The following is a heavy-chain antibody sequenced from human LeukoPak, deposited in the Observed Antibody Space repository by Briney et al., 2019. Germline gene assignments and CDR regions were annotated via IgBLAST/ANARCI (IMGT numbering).Heavy chain of an antibody. CDR2: IYYNGNT. V-gene: IGHV4-39*01. CDR1: GGSISSSSYY. Sequence: SETLSLTCTVSGGSISSSSYYWGWIRQPPGRGLEWIGNIYYNGNTYYNPSLKSRVTISGDTSKNQFPLKVTSVTAADTAVYYCARTAPRSGYSYGYFDSWGQGTLVTVSS. CDR3: ARTAPRSGYSYGYFDS. D-gene: IGHD5-18*01. J-gene: IGHJ4*02.